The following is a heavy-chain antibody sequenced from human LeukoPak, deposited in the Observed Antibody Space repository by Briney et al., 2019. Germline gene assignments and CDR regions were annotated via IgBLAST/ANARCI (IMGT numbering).Heavy chain of an antibody. CDR3: ASRSPPGETGYFDY. D-gene: IGHD2-21*01. CDR2: INHSGST. Sequence: SETLSLTCAVYGGSFRNYYWSWIRQPPGKGPEWIGEINHSGSTYYNPSLKSRVTISVDTSKNQFSLKLNSVTAADTAVYYCASRSPPGETGYFDYWGQGTLVTVSS. J-gene: IGHJ4*02. CDR1: GGSFRNYY. V-gene: IGHV4-34*09.